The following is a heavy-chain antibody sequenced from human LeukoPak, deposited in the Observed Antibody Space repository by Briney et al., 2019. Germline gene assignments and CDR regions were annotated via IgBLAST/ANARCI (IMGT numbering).Heavy chain of an antibody. Sequence: ASVKVSCKASGGTFSSYAISWVRQAPGQGLEWMGGIIPIFGTANYAQKFQGRVTITADESTSTAYMELSSLRSEDTAVYYCARGQVPAATSAYYYMDVWGKGTTVTVSS. CDR2: IIPIFGTA. J-gene: IGHJ6*03. CDR1: GGTFSSYA. V-gene: IGHV1-69*13. CDR3: ARGQVPAATSAYYYMDV. D-gene: IGHD2-2*01.